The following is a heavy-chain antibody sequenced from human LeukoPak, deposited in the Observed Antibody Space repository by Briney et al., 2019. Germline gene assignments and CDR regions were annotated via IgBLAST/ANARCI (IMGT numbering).Heavy chain of an antibody. CDR1: RYTFIRYG. CDR3: ARAGVGATDY. V-gene: IGHV1-2*02. CDR2: INPNSGGT. J-gene: IGHJ4*02. Sequence: SVTVSCKASRYTFIRYGISWVRQAPGQGLEWMGWINPNSGGTDYAQKFQGRVTMTRDTSISTAYMELSRLRSDDTAVYYCARAGVGATDYWGQGTLVTVSS. D-gene: IGHD1-26*01.